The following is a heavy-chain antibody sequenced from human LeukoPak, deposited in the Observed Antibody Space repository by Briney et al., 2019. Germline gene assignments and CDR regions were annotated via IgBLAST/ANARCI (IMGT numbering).Heavy chain of an antibody. CDR1: GYSFTSYW. V-gene: IGHV5-10-1*01. CDR3: ARFPRYGVGAHV. D-gene: IGHD1-26*01. Sequence: GESLKISCTGSGYSFTSYWISWVRQMPGKGLEWMGRIDPSDSYTNYTPSFQGHVTISADKSITTAYLQWTSLTASDTAMYYCARFPRYGVGAHVGGRGTLVTVS. CDR2: IDPSDSYT. J-gene: IGHJ4*02.